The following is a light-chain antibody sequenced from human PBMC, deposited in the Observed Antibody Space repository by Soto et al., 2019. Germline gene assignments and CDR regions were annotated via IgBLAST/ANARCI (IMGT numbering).Light chain of an antibody. Sequence: DIQLTQSPSFLSASVGDRDTITCRASQGISSYLAWYQQKPGKAPKLLIYAASTFQSGVPSRFSGSGSGTEFTLTISSLQPEDFATYYCQQLNSYPRTFGPGTKVDIK. V-gene: IGKV1-9*01. CDR2: AAS. CDR1: QGISSY. CDR3: QQLNSYPRT. J-gene: IGKJ3*01.